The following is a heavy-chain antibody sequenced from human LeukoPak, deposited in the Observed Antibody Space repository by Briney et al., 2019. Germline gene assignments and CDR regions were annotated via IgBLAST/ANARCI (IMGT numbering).Heavy chain of an antibody. Sequence: GGSLRLSCAASGFTFSSFAMHWVRQAPGKGLEYVSAISSNGGSTYNADSVKGRFTISRDNSKNTLYLQMSSLRAEDTAVYYCRGYSYGSVEYFDYWGQGTLVTVSS. J-gene: IGHJ4*02. D-gene: IGHD5-18*01. CDR2: ISSNGGST. CDR1: GFTFSSFA. V-gene: IGHV3-64D*09. CDR3: RGYSYGSVEYFDY.